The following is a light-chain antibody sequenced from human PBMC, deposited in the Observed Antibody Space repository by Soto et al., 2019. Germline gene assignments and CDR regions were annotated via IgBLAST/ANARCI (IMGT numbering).Light chain of an antibody. J-gene: IGKJ3*01. CDR2: DAS. V-gene: IGKV3D-20*02. CDR1: QTVSSSY. Sequence: PGERATLSCGASQTVSSSYLAWYQQKPGQAPRLLIYDASNRATGIPARFSGSGSGTDFTLTISSLEPEDFAVYYCQQRSNWPLTFGPGTKVDIK. CDR3: QQRSNWPLT.